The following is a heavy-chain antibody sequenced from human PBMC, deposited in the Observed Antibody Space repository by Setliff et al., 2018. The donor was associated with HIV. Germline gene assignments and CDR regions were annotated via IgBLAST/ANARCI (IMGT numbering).Heavy chain of an antibody. J-gene: IGHJ4*02. V-gene: IGHV3-21*01. CDR2: ISSSGRYI. CDR1: GFTFSTYS. CDR3: ARDHQFYDICDY. Sequence: PGGSLRLSCAASGFTFSTYSMNWVRQAPGKGLEWVSSISSSGRYIYYAYSVKGRFTISRDNAKNSLYQQMNSLRAEDTAVYYCARDHQFYDICDYWGQGTLVTVSS. D-gene: IGHD3-9*01.